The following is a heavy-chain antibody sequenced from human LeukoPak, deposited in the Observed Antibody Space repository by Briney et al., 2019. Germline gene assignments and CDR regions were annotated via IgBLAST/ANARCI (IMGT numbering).Heavy chain of an antibody. D-gene: IGHD2-8*01. CDR3: ARELRAGYCTNGVCHTPFDY. CDR1: GFTVSSNY. J-gene: IGHJ4*02. Sequence: GGSLRLSCAASGFTVSSNYMSWVRQAPGKGLEWVSSISGSSTYIYYAGSVKGRFTISRDNAKNSLYLQMNGLRAEDTAVYYCARELRAGYCTNGVCHTPFDYWGQGTLVTVSS. CDR2: ISGSSTYI. V-gene: IGHV3-21*01.